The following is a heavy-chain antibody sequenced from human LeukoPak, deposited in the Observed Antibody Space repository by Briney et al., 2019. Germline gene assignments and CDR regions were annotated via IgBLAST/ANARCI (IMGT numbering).Heavy chain of an antibody. CDR2: IYHSGST. Sequence: PSQTLSLTCAVSGGSISSGGYSWSWIRQPPRKGLEWIGYIYHSGSTYYNPSLKSRVTVSVDRSKNQFSLKLSSVTAADTAVYYCARDVGAPGAFDIWGQGTMVTVSS. D-gene: IGHD1-26*01. J-gene: IGHJ3*02. CDR1: GGSISSGGYS. V-gene: IGHV4-30-2*01. CDR3: ARDVGAPGAFDI.